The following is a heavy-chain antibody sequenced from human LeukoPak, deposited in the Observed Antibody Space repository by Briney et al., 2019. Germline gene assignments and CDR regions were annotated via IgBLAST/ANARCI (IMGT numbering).Heavy chain of an antibody. CDR1: GFSFSSYG. CDR2: ISGSGGST. Sequence: GGTLRLSCAASGFSFSSYGMSWVRQAPGKGLEWVSGISGSGGSTYYADSVKGRFTISRDNSKNTLYLQMDSLRAEDTAVYYCAKLKACTNGVCYTGWFDPWGQGTLVTVSS. V-gene: IGHV3-23*01. D-gene: IGHD2-8*01. CDR3: AKLKACTNGVCYTGWFDP. J-gene: IGHJ5*02.